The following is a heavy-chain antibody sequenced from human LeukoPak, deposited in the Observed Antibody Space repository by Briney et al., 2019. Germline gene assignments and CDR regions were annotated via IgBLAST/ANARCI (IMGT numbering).Heavy chain of an antibody. CDR1: GDSVSSNSAA. Sequence: SQTLSLTCAISGDSVSSNSAAWNWIRQSPSRGLEWLGRTYYRSKWYIDNAVSVKSRITINPDTSKKQFSLQLNSVTPEDTAVYYCAREYYYGSGSYQVPYYFDHWGQGTLVTVSS. CDR2: TYYRSKWYI. V-gene: IGHV6-1*01. J-gene: IGHJ4*02. D-gene: IGHD3-10*01. CDR3: AREYYYGSGSYQVPYYFDH.